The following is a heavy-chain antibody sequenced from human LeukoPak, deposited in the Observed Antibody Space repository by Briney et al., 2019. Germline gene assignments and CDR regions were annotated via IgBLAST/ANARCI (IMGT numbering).Heavy chain of an antibody. D-gene: IGHD3-16*02. CDR3: ARHGFGGVISYYYGMDV. CDR2: IYYSGST. CDR1: GGSISSSSYY. V-gene: IGHV4-39*01. Sequence: SETLSLTCTVSGGSISSSSYYWGWIRQPPGKGLEWIGSIYYSGSTYYNPSLKSRVTISVDTSKNQFSLKLSSVTAADTAVYYCARHGFGGVISYYYGMDVWGQGTTVTASS. J-gene: IGHJ6*02.